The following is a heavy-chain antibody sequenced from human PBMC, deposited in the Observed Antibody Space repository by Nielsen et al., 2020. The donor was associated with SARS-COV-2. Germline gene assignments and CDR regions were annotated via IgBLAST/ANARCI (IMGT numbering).Heavy chain of an antibody. CDR2: IYYSGST. J-gene: IGHJ6*02. Sequence: WIRQPPGKGLEWIGSIYYSGSTNYNPSLKSRVTISVDTSKNQFSLKLSSVTAADTAVYYCARYSAQGLVHRLYYYYYGMDVWGQGTTVTVSS. CDR3: ARYSAQGLVHRLYYYYYGMDV. V-gene: IGHV4-39*07. D-gene: IGHD6-6*01.